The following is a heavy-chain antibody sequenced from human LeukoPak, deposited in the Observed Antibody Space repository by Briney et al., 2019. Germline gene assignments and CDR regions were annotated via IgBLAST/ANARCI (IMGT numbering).Heavy chain of an antibody. CDR2: ISSSSSYI. Sequence: PGGSLRLSCAASGFIFSRYGMHWVRHAPGKGLEWVSSISSSSSYIYYADSVKGRFTISRDNAKNSLYLQMNSLRAEDTAVYYCARDYSRVPQSWDYWGQGTLVTVSS. D-gene: IGHD1-1*01. CDR1: GFIFSRYG. J-gene: IGHJ4*02. CDR3: ARDYSRVPQSWDY. V-gene: IGHV3-21*01.